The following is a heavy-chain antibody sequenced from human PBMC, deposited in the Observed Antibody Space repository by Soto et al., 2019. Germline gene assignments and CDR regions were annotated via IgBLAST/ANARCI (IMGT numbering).Heavy chain of an antibody. CDR3: AKAPGRITMFSPNYGMDV. CDR1: GFTFGTYG. Sequence: QVQLVESGGGVVQPGRSLRLSCAASGFTFGTYGMHWVRQAPGKGLQWVALISYDGSNKYYADSVKGRFTISRDNSKNTLYLQMNSLRAEDSAVYYRAKAPGRITMFSPNYGMDVWGQGATVTVSS. J-gene: IGHJ6*02. V-gene: IGHV3-30*18. D-gene: IGHD3-9*01. CDR2: ISYDGSNK.